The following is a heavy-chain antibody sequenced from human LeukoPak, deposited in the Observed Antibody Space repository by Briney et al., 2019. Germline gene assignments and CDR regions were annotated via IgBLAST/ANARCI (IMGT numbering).Heavy chain of an antibody. J-gene: IGHJ4*02. CDR2: INPNSGGT. Sequence: GASVKVSCKASGYTFTGYYMHWVRQAPGQGLEWMGWINPNSGGTNYAQKFQGRVTMTRDTSISTAYMELSRLRSDDTAVYYCARDPPVGATSPLDYWGQGTLVTVSS. D-gene: IGHD1-26*01. V-gene: IGHV1-2*02. CDR3: ARDPPVGATSPLDY. CDR1: GYTFTGYY.